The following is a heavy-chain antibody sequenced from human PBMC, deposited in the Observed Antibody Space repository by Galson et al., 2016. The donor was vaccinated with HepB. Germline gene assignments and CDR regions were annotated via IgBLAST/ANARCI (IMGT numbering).Heavy chain of an antibody. J-gene: IGHJ6*02. CDR3: VRDPGWQRWYYYGMDV. D-gene: IGHD5-12*01. V-gene: IGHV3-21*01. CDR1: GFTFSACG. Sequence: SLRLSCATSGFTFSACGMNWVRQAPGKGLEWVSSITRSGDYIYYGESVRGRFTISRDNAKNSVYLQMNSLRAEDTGVYYCVRDPGWQRWYYYGMDVWGQGTTVTVSS. CDR2: ITRSGDYI.